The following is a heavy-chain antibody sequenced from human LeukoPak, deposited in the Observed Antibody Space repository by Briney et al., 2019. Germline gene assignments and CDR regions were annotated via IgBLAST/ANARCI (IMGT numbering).Heavy chain of an antibody. Sequence: SQTLSLTCTVSGGSISSGGYYWSWIRQPPGKGLEWIGYIYHSGSTYYNPSLKSRVTISVDRSKNQFSLKLSSVTAADTAVYYCARDSLYDSSGYYFDYWGQGTLVTVSS. CDR2: IYHSGST. J-gene: IGHJ4*02. V-gene: IGHV4-30-2*01. CDR1: GGSISSGGYY. D-gene: IGHD3-22*01. CDR3: ARDSLYDSSGYYFDY.